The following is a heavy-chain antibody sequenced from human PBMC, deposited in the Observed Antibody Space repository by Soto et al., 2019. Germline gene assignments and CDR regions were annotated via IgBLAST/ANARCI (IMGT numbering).Heavy chain of an antibody. CDR2: IIPIFGTA. CDR1: GGTFSSYA. D-gene: IGHD5-12*01. J-gene: IGHJ4*02. CDR3: ARGGSMRDHIGYEAH. V-gene: IGHV1-69*13. Sequence: SVKVSCKASGGTFSSYAISWVRQAPGQGLEWMGGIIPIFGTANYAQKFQGRVTITADESTSTAYMELSSLRSEDTAVYYCARGGSMRDHIGYEAHWGQGTLVTVSS.